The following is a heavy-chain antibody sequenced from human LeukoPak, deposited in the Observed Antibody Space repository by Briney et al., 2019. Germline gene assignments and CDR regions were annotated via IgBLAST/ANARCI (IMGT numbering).Heavy chain of an antibody. J-gene: IGHJ4*02. D-gene: IGHD1-7*01. CDR1: GGSISSGSYF. Sequence: PSETLSLTCTVSGGSISSGSYFWSWIRQPAGKGLEWIGRIYTSGSTNYNPSLKSRVTISVDTSKNQFSLKLSSVTAADTAVYYCARMNWNYDFDYWGQGTLVTVSS. V-gene: IGHV4-61*02. CDR2: IYTSGST. CDR3: ARMNWNYDFDY.